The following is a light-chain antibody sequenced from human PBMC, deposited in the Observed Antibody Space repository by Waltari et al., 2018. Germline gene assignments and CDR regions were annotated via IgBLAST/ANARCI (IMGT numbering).Light chain of an antibody. CDR1: RSMLSSANNKNY. CDR3: QEYYTIPPWA. J-gene: IGKJ1*01. CDR2: WAS. Sequence: DIVMTQSPDSLAMSLGERATINRRSTRSMLSSANNKNYLGWYQKKPGQPPKLLFYWASTRQSGVPDRFSASGSGTDFSLTISSLQAEDVAVYYCQEYYTIPPWAFGQGTKVEIK. V-gene: IGKV4-1*01.